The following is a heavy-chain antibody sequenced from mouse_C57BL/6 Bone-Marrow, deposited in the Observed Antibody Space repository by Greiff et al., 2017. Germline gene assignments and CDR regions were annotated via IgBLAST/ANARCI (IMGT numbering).Heavy chain of an antibody. CDR3: AIYYDYGDFDY. V-gene: IGHV1-19*01. Sequence: EVQLQQSGPVLVKPGASVKMSCKASGYTFTDYYMNWVKQSHGKSLEWIGVINPYNGGTSYNQKFKGKATLTVDKSSSTAYMELNSLTSEDSAVYYCAIYYDYGDFDYWGQGTTLTVSS. CDR2: INPYNGGT. D-gene: IGHD2-4*01. CDR1: GYTFTDYY. J-gene: IGHJ2*01.